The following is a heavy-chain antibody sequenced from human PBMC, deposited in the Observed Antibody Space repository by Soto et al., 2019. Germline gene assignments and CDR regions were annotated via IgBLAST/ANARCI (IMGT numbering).Heavy chain of an antibody. J-gene: IGHJ3*02. Sequence: ASETLSLTCTVSGGSISSYYWSWIRQPPGKGLEWIGYIYYSGSTNYNPSLKSRVTISVDTSKNQFSLKLSSVTAADTAVYYCASWYCSGGSCYEGLTNAFDIWGQGTMVTV. CDR3: ASWYCSGGSCYEGLTNAFDI. CDR2: IYYSGST. D-gene: IGHD2-15*01. V-gene: IGHV4-59*01. CDR1: GGSISSYY.